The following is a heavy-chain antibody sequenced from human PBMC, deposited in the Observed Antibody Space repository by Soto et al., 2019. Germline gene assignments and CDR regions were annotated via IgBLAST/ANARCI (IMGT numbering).Heavy chain of an antibody. J-gene: IGHJ5*02. V-gene: IGHV4-39*07. CDR2: IHYSGST. CDR3: ARSVFP. CDR1: GGSISSSSYY. Sequence: SETLSLTCTVSGGSISSSSYYWGWIRQPPGKGLEWIGCIHYSGSTYYNPSLKSRVTISVDTSKNQFSLKLMSVTAADTAVYYCARSVFPWGQGTLVTVSS.